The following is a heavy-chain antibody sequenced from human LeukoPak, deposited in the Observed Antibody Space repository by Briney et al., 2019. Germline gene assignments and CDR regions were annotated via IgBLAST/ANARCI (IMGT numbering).Heavy chain of an antibody. CDR1: EFTFSSYS. CDR2: ISSTSSYI. CDR3: ARDNGERYYDILTGYYDVWGYFDY. D-gene: IGHD3-9*01. V-gene: IGHV3-21*01. Sequence: GGSLRLSCAASEFTFSSYSMNWLRQAPGEGLEWVSSISSTSSYIYYADSVKGRFTISRDNAKNSLYLQVNSPRAEDTAVYYCARDNGERYYDILTGYYDVWGYFDYWGQGTLVTVSS. J-gene: IGHJ4*02.